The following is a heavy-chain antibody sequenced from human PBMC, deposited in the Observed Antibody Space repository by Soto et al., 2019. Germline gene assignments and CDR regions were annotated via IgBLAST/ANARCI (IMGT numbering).Heavy chain of an antibody. CDR1: GYTFTNYG. CDR3: SRGTSIPASGDY. V-gene: IGHV1-18*01. Sequence: QVQLVQSGAEVKKPGASVKVSCKASGYTFTNYGINWVRQAPGQGLEWLGWVSAYNGERRYAQRVQARVIMTTDTSTTTAYMELRSLRSCDTAVYYCSRGTSIPASGDYWGQGTLVTVSS. CDR2: VSAYNGER. J-gene: IGHJ4*01. D-gene: IGHD6-6*01.